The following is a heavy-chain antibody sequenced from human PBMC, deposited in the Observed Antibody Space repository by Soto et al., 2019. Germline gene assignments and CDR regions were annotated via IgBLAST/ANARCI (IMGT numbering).Heavy chain of an antibody. Sequence: GESLKISCKGSGYSFTSYWIGWVRQMPGKGLEWMGIIYPGDSDTRYSPSFQGQVTISADKSISTAYVQWSSLKASDTAMYYCARDPPYYDFRLVVWGQGTTVTVSS. CDR3: ARDPPYYDFRLVV. CDR2: IYPGDSDT. J-gene: IGHJ6*02. V-gene: IGHV5-51*01. D-gene: IGHD3-3*01. CDR1: GYSFTSYW.